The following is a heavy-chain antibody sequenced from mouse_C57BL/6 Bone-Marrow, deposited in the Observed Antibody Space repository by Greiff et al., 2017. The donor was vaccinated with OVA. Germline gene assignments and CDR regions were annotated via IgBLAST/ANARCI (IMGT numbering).Heavy chain of an antibody. D-gene: IGHD1-1*01. V-gene: IGHV1-52*01. CDR2: IDPSDSET. Sequence: QVQLQQPGAELVRPGSSVKLSCKASGYTFTSYWMHWVKQRPIQGLEWIGNIDPSDSETHYNQKFKDKATLTVDKSSSTAYMQLSSLTSEDSAVYYCARSTGVATRFAYWGKGTLVTVSA. CDR1: GYTFTSYW. CDR3: ARSTGVATRFAY. J-gene: IGHJ3*01.